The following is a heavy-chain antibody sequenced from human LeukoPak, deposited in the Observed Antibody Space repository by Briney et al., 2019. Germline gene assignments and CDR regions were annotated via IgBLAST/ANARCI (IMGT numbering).Heavy chain of an antibody. CDR1: GFTFSNYA. J-gene: IGHJ4*02. V-gene: IGHV3-23*01. D-gene: IGHD3-22*01. CDR3: AKHAADSSGYRFEY. CDR2: ISGSGYST. Sequence: PGGSLRLSCAASGFTFSNYAMSWVRQAPGKGLEWVSTISGSGYSTQYADSVKGRFTVSRDQSKNTLNLEMNSLRAEGTAVYYCAKHAADSSGYRFEYWGQGTLVTVSS.